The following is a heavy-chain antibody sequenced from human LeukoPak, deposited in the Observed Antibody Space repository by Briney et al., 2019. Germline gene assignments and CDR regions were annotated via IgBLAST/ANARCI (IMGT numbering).Heavy chain of an antibody. D-gene: IGHD3-3*01. CDR2: ISYSGST. J-gene: IGHJ5*02. V-gene: IGHV4-59*08. CDR3: ARGNFWSGYGTYNWFDP. Sequence: SETLSLTCTVSGVSISTYSWSWIRQPPGKGLEWIGYISYSGSTSYNPSLRSRVTISVDTSKNQFSLKLSSVTAADTAVYYCARGNFWSGYGTYNWFDPWGQGTLVTVSS. CDR1: GVSISTYS.